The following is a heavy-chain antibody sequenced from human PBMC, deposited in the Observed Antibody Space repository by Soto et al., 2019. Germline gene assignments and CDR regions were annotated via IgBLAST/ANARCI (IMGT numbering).Heavy chain of an antibody. CDR2: IGADDGKT. D-gene: IGHD3-22*01. Sequence: ASVKVSCKASGYTFTSYGIDWVRQAPGQGLEWMGGIGADDGKTKYAQNFQGRVTLTEDTSTDTAYMELSSLRSEDTAVYYCATRTLYYYDSSGYYPFDYWGQGTLVTVSS. V-gene: IGHV1-18*01. J-gene: IGHJ4*02. CDR1: GYTFTSYG. CDR3: ATRTLYYYDSSGYYPFDY.